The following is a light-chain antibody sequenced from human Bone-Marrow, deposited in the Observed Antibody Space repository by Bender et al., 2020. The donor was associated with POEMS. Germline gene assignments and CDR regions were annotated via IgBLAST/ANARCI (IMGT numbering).Light chain of an antibody. CDR3: TSYTSSSTVL. CDR2: EVS. CDR1: SSAVGGYNL. V-gene: IGLV2-14*02. J-gene: IGLJ2*01. Sequence: QSALTQPASVSESPGQSITISCTGTSSAVGGYNLVSWYQQHPGEAPKLIIYEVSKRPSGVSNRFSGSKSDNTASLTISGLQAEDEADFYCTSYTSSSTVLIGGGTKLTVL.